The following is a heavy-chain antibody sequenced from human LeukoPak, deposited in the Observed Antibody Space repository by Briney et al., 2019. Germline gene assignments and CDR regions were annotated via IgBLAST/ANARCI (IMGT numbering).Heavy chain of an antibody. J-gene: IGHJ5*02. D-gene: IGHD2-15*01. V-gene: IGHV4-59*08. CDR2: IYYSGST. CDR3: ARHRDGAATHNWFDP. CDR1: GGSISSYY. Sequence: SETLSLTCTVSGGSISSYYWSWIRQPPGKGLEWIGYIYYSGSTNYNPSLKSRVTISVDTYKIQFSLKLSSVTAADTAVYYCARHRDGAATHNWFDPWGQGTLVTVSS.